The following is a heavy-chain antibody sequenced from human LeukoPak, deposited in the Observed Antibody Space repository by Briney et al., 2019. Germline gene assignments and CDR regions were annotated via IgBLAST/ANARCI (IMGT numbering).Heavy chain of an antibody. CDR1: GVSISSGGYS. CDR2: IYYRGST. Sequence: PSETLSLTCAVSGVSISSGGYSWSWIRQPPGKGLECIGFIYYRGSTYYNPSLKSRVTISVGTSKNQFSLKLASVTAADTAVYYCARGWGPAYCGGDCHRHFDYWGQGTLVTVSS. CDR3: ARGWGPAYCGGDCHRHFDY. D-gene: IGHD2-21*02. J-gene: IGHJ4*02. V-gene: IGHV4-30-4*07.